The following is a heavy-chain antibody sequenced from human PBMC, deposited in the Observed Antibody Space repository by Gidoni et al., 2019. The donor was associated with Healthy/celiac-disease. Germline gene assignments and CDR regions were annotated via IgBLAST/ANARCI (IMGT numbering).Heavy chain of an antibody. CDR1: GYTFTSYY. V-gene: IGHV1-46*03. D-gene: IGHD1-7*01. CDR2: INPSGGST. Sequence: QVQLVQSGAEVKKPGASVKVSCKASGYTFTSYYMHWVRQAPGQGLEWMGIINPSGGSTSYAQKFQGRVTMTRDTSTSTVYMELSSLRSEDTAVYYCASELELLPAGYYYGMDVWGQGTTVTVSS. CDR3: ASELELLPAGYYYGMDV. J-gene: IGHJ6*02.